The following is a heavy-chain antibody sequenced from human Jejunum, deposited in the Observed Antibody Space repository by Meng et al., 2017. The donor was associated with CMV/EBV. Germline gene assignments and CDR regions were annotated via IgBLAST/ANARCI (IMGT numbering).Heavy chain of an antibody. Sequence: LSCAASGFNFSDSAMHWVRQASGKGLEWIGRIRSKALGYATEYAASVKGRSTISRDDSKSTTYLQMNSLKTEDTAVYFCSNSGLGYWGQGILLTVSS. V-gene: IGHV3-73*01. D-gene: IGHD6-19*01. CDR2: IRSKALGYAT. J-gene: IGHJ4*02. CDR1: GFNFSDSA. CDR3: SNSGLGY.